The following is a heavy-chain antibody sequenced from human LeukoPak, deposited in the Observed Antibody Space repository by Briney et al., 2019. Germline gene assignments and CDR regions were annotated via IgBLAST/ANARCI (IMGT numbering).Heavy chain of an antibody. Sequence: GGSLRLSCAASGFTFSSYAMSWVRQAPGKGLEWVSVIYSGGSTYYADSVKGRFTISRDNSKNTLYLQMNSLRAEDTAVYYCARVTAAGYCYYYYYMDVWGKGTTVTVSS. CDR1: GFTFSSYA. CDR3: ARVTAAGYCYYYYYMDV. CDR2: IYSGGST. J-gene: IGHJ6*03. D-gene: IGHD6-13*01. V-gene: IGHV3-66*02.